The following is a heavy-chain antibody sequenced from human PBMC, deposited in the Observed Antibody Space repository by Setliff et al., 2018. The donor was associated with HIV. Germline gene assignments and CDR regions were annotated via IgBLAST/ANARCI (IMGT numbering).Heavy chain of an antibody. D-gene: IGHD4-17*01. CDR1: GFTFSSYG. CDR2: IRYDGSDK. Sequence: GGSLRLSCAASGFTFSSYGMHWVRQAPGKGLEWVTFIRYDGSDKYYADSVKGRFTISRDNSKNTLYLQMNSLRTEDTAVYYCTTIQKLTTPVDYWGQGTLVTVSS. J-gene: IGHJ4*02. V-gene: IGHV3-30*02. CDR3: TTIQKLTTPVDY.